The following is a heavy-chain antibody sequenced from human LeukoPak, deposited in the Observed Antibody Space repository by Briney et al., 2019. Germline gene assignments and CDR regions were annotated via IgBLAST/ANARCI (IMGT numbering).Heavy chain of an antibody. CDR2: ISYDGSNK. Sequence: PGGSLRLSCAASGXTFSSYGMHWVRQAPGKGLEWVAVISYDGSNKYYADSVKGRFTISRDNSKNTLYLQMNSLRAEDTAVYYCAKGPRGDYDILTGYSFDYWGQGTLVTVSS. J-gene: IGHJ4*02. CDR1: GXTFSSYG. CDR3: AKGPRGDYDILTGYSFDY. V-gene: IGHV3-30*18. D-gene: IGHD3-9*01.